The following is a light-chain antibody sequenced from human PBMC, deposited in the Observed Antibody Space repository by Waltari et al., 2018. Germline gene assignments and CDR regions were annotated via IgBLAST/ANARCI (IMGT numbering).Light chain of an antibody. CDR1: QSVNWY. Sequence: EIVLTQSPATLSLSPGERATLSCRASQSVNWYLAWYQQRPGQAPRLLIYDTSNRATGIPARFSGSGSETDFTLTISSLEPEDSAVYYCQQRRNWSLTFGGGTKVEIK. V-gene: IGKV3-11*01. CDR3: QQRRNWSLT. CDR2: DTS. J-gene: IGKJ4*01.